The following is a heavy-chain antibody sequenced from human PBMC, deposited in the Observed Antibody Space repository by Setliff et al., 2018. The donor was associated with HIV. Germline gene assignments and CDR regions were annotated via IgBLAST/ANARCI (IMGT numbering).Heavy chain of an antibody. CDR3: ARDGSRQRPSGMAD. V-gene: IGHV3-48*01. J-gene: IGHJ4*02. CDR1: GFHFSFYS. D-gene: IGHD2-15*01. Sequence: PGGSLRLSCATSGFHFSFYSMNWVRLAPGKGLEWVADISSDGSVINYAESVKGRFTISRDNGKNSVYLQMNSLRAEDTAIYYCARDGSRQRPSGMADWGQGTKVTVSS. CDR2: ISSDGSVI.